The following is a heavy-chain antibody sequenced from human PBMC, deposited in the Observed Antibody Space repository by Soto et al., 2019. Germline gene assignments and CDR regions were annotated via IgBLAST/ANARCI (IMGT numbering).Heavy chain of an antibody. D-gene: IGHD3-22*01. CDR1: GGTFSSYA. Sequence: SSVKVSCKASGGTFSSYAISWVRQAPGQGLEWMGGIIPIFGTANYAQKFQGRVTITADESTSTAYMELSSLRSEDTAVYYGARDPVPLDYYDSRGYYENDYWG. CDR3: ARDPVPLDYYDSRGYYENDY. V-gene: IGHV1-69*13. CDR2: IIPIFGTA. J-gene: IGHJ4*01.